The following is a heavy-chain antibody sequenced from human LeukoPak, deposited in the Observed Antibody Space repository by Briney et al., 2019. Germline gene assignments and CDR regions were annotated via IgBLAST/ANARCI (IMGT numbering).Heavy chain of an antibody. CDR3: AEGYNYGYGY. CDR1: GFTLSSYA. Sequence: PGGSLRLSCAASGFTLSSYAMSWVRQGPGKGLEWVSAISVSGNTYHADSVKGRFTISRDSYKNTLHLQMNSLRAEDAAVYYCAEGYNYGYGYWGQGTLVTVSS. V-gene: IGHV3-23*01. D-gene: IGHD5-18*01. CDR2: ISVSGNT. J-gene: IGHJ4*02.